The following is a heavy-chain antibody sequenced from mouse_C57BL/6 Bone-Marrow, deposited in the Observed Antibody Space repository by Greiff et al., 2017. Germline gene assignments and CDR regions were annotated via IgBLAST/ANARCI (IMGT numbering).Heavy chain of an antibody. CDR2: INPYNGGT. CDR3: ARFVNGFLYYFDY. J-gene: IGHJ2*01. Sequence: EVKLQESGPVLVKPGASVKMSCKASGYTFTDYYMNWVKQSHGKSLEWIGVINPYNGGTSYNQKFKGKATLTVDKSSSTAYMELNSLTSEDSAVXYCARFVNGFLYYFDYWGQGTTLTVSS. D-gene: IGHD2-2*01. CDR1: GYTFTDYY. V-gene: IGHV1-19*01.